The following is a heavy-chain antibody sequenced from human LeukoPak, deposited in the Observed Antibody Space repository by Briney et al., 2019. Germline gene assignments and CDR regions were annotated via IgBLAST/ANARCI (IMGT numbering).Heavy chain of an antibody. CDR1: GGSLSSYC. D-gene: IGHD5-18*01. Sequence: SETLSLTRIVSGGSLSSYCWSWIRQPPGKGLEWLGYFYYSGSTSYNPSLKSRVTISVGTSKNQISLKLSSVTAADTAVYYCARDLGVMVRAFDIWGQGTMVTVSS. CDR2: FYYSGST. V-gene: IGHV4-59*01. J-gene: IGHJ3*02. CDR3: ARDLGVMVRAFDI.